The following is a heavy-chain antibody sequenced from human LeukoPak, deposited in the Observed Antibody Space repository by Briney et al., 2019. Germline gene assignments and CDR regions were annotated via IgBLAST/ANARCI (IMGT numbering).Heavy chain of an antibody. V-gene: IGHV1-2*02. J-gene: IGHJ4*02. CDR1: GYTFTGYY. CDR2: INPNSGGT. D-gene: IGHD1-26*01. Sequence: GASVKVSCKASGYTFTGYYMHWVRQAPGQGLEWMGWINPNSGGTNYAQKFQGRVTMTRDTSISTAYMELSRLRSDDTAVYYSARVVVGATEGDFFDYWGQGTLVTVSS. CDR3: ARVVVGATEGDFFDY.